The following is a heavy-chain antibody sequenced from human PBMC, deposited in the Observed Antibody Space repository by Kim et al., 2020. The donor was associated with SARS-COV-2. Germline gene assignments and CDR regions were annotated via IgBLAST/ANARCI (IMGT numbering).Heavy chain of an antibody. CDR3: ARESGGVATIPWFDP. V-gene: IGHV1-69*13. CDR1: GGTFSSYA. Sequence: SVKVSCKASGGTFSSYAISWVRQAPGQGLEWMGGIIPIFGTANYAQKFQGRVTITADESTSTAYMELSSLRSEDTAVYYCARESGGVATIPWFDPWGQGTLVTVSS. CDR2: IIPIFGTA. J-gene: IGHJ5*02. D-gene: IGHD5-12*01.